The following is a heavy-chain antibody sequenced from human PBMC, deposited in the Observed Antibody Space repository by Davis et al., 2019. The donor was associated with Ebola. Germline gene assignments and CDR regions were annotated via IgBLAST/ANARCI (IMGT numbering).Heavy chain of an antibody. J-gene: IGHJ6*04. V-gene: IGHV1-46*01. CDR3: ARDSRWYNWNYCTPPDV. D-gene: IGHD1-7*01. CDR2: INPSGGST. CDR1: GYTFTSYY. Sequence: ASVKVSCKASGYTFTSYYMHWVRQAPGQGLEWMGIINPSGGSTSYAQKFQGRVTMTRDTSTSTVYMELSSLRSEDTAVYYCARDSRWYNWNYCTPPDVWGKGTTVTVSS.